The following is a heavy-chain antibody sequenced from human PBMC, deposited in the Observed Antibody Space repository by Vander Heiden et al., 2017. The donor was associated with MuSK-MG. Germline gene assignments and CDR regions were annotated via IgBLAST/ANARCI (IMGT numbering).Heavy chain of an antibody. CDR1: GFTFIRYG. CDR2: ISYDGSNK. J-gene: IGHJ5*02. Sequence: QVQLVESGGGVVQPGRSLRLSCAASGFTFIRYGIHWVRQAQGKGLEWVAVISYDGSNKYYADSVKGRFTISRDNSKNTLYLQMNSLRAEDTAVYYCGALITGTTLGFDPWGQGTLVTVSS. D-gene: IGHD1-7*01. V-gene: IGHV3-30*03. CDR3: GALITGTTLGFDP.